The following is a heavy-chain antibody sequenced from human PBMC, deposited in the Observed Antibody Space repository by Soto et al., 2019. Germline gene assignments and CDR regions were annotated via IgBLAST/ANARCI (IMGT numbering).Heavy chain of an antibody. CDR1: GFTFSSFG. CDR2: ISYDGNNK. J-gene: IGHJ6*02. V-gene: IGHV3-30*18. Sequence: QVQLVESGGGVVQPGRSLRLSCAASGFTFSSFGMHWVSQAPGKGLEWVAVISYDGNNKYYADSVKGRFTISRDNSKNTLYLHMNSLGAEDTAVYYCAKALGHCRGGSCYPPGYYYGMDVWGQGTTVTVSS. D-gene: IGHD2-15*01. CDR3: AKALGHCRGGSCYPPGYYYGMDV.